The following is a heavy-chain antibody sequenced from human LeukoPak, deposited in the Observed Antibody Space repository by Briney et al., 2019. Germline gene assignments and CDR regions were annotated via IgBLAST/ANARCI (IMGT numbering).Heavy chain of an antibody. CDR1: GFTFSDYY. V-gene: IGHV3-11*04. Sequence: EGSLRLSCAASGFTFSDYYMSWIRQAPGKGLEWVSYISSSGSTIYYADSVKGRFTISRDNAKNSLYLQMNSLRAEDTAVYYCARARIAVAGTLDVYFDYWGQGTLVTVSS. CDR2: ISSSGSTI. D-gene: IGHD6-19*01. CDR3: ARARIAVAGTLDVYFDY. J-gene: IGHJ4*02.